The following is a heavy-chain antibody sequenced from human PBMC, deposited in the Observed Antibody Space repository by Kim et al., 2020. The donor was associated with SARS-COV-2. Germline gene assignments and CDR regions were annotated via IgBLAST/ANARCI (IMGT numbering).Heavy chain of an antibody. Sequence: GGSLRLSCAASGFTFSSYAMHWVRQAPGKGLEWVAVIWYDGSTIYYADSVKGRFTISRDNSKNTLYLQMNSLRAEDTAVYYCAKSPWELLLGGVDAFDIWGQGTMVTVSS. V-gene: IGHV3-33*06. CDR3: AKSPWELLLGGVDAFDI. CDR2: IWYDGSTI. J-gene: IGHJ3*02. CDR1: GFTFSSYA. D-gene: IGHD1-26*01.